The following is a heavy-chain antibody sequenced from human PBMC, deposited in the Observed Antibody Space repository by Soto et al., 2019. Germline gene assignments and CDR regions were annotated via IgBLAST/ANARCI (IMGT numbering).Heavy chain of an antibody. CDR1: GYTFTTYS. J-gene: IGHJ6*02. CDR2: IQAGNGNT. V-gene: IGHV1-3*01. Sequence: ASVKVSCKASGYTFTTYSMHWVRQAPGQRLEWMGWIQAGNGNTEHSQKFQGRVTITRDTSASTAYLELGSLRSEDTAVYYCAKADCSSTSCYNYYAYGMDVWGQGTAVTVSS. D-gene: IGHD2-2*01. CDR3: AKADCSSTSCYNYYAYGMDV.